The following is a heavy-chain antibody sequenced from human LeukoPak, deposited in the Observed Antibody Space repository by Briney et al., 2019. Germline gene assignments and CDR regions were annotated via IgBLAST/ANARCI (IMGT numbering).Heavy chain of an antibody. CDR1: GYTFTSYG. CDR2: ISAYNGNT. J-gene: IGHJ6*03. D-gene: IGHD4-23*01. V-gene: IGHV1-18*01. CDR3: AREAVVDYYYYMDV. Sequence: GASVKVSCKASGYTFTSYGISWVRQAPGQGLEWMGWISAYNGNTNYAQKLQGRVTMTTDTSTSTAYMELRSLRSDDTAVYYWAREAVVDYYYYMDVWGKGTTVTVSS.